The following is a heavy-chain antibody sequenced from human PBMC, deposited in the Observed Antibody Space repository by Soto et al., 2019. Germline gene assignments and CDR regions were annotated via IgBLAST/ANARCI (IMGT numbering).Heavy chain of an antibody. CDR1: GYTFTGYY. D-gene: IGHD2-15*01. V-gene: IGHV1-2*04. J-gene: IGHJ6*02. CDR3: ARDGRVASTPPVYYYYYGMDV. Sequence: ASVKVSCKASGYTFTGYYMHWVRQAPGQGLEWMGWINPNSGGTNYAQKFQGWVTMTRDTSISTAYMELSRLRSDDTAVYYCARDGRVASTPPVYYYYYGMDVWAQGTTVTVSS. CDR2: INPNSGGT.